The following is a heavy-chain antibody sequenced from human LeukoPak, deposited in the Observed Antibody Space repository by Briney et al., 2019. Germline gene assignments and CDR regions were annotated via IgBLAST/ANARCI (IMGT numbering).Heavy chain of an antibody. Sequence: GGALEISWKGSGCRFTTYWIGWVRQMPGKGLEWMGIIYPGDSDTRYSPSFQGQVTISADKSITTAYLQWSSLKASGTAMYYCARRFDSGFDYWGQGTLVTVSS. D-gene: IGHD3-9*01. CDR2: IYPGDSDT. CDR3: ARRFDSGFDY. CDR1: GCRFTTYW. J-gene: IGHJ4*02. V-gene: IGHV5-51*01.